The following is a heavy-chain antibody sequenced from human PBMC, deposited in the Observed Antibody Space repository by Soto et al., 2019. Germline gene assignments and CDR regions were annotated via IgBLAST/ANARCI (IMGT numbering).Heavy chain of an antibody. CDR3: ARGDGDTLDY. CDR1: GYSFTHYG. V-gene: IGHV1-18*01. Sequence: QVQLVQSGAEVKKPGASVKVSCKASGYSFTHYGITWVRQAPGQGLEWTGWINAYVGETKSAQKYEGRVTVTMDTSTTTAYLELTSLRSDDTAVYYCARGDGDTLDYWGQGTLVRVSA. J-gene: IGHJ4*02. CDR2: INAYVGET.